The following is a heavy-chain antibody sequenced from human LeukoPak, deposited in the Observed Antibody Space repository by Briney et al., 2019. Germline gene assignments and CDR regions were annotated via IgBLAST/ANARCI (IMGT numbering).Heavy chain of an antibody. D-gene: IGHD4-17*01. Sequence: GGSLRLSCAASGFTFSDHYMSWIRQSPGKGLEWVSDISSSSSYTNYADSVKGRFTISRDNAKNSLYLQMNSLRAEDTAVYYCVRGGRVTTVINYWGQGTLVTVSS. CDR2: ISSSSSYT. V-gene: IGHV3-11*03. J-gene: IGHJ4*02. CDR1: GFTFSDHY. CDR3: VRGGRVTTVINY.